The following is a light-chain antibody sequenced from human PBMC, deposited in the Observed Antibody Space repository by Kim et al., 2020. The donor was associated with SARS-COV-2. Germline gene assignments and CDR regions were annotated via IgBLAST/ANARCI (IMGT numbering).Light chain of an antibody. J-gene: IGKJ1*01. Sequence: ASVGDRVTITCRARQDSANYLAWYQQKPGKVPKRLSYAASALQLGVPSRFSGSGYGTDFTLTVTSLQPEDVATYYGQKYKSAPWTFGQGTKVDIK. CDR1: QDSANY. CDR3: QKYKSAPWT. V-gene: IGKV1-27*01. CDR2: AAS.